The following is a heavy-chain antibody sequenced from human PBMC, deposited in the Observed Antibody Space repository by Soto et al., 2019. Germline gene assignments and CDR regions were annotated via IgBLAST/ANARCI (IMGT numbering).Heavy chain of an antibody. CDR1: GYRFSSFW. D-gene: IGHD6-13*01. CDR2: AQPGHSDT. Sequence: GESLKISCQASGYRFSSFWIGWVRQMPGKGLEWMGIAQPGHSDTRYSPSFQGHVTISADESTNTAYLQWSSLRASDTAIYLCARHGYSSSWYPDHWGQGTQVTVSS. CDR3: ARHGYSSSWYPDH. V-gene: IGHV5-51*01. J-gene: IGHJ4*02.